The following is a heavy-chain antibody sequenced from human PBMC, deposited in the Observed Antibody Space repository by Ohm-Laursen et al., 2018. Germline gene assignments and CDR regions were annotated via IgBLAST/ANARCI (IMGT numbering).Heavy chain of an antibody. Sequence: ASVKVSCKVSGYTFSSYDIIWVRQASGQGPEWMGWMNPNSHNTGYARKFRGRVSMTSDSSISTAYMELYSLTSEDPATYYCARAVRYQLLSDPWGQGTLVTVSS. D-gene: IGHD4-23*01. CDR1: GYTFSSYD. V-gene: IGHV1-8*01. J-gene: IGHJ5*02. CDR3: ARAVRYQLLSDP. CDR2: MNPNSHNT.